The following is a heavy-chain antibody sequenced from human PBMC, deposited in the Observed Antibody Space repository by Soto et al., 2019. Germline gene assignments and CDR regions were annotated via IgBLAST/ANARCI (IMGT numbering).Heavy chain of an antibody. CDR1: GGSFSGYY. V-gene: IGHV4-34*01. CDR2: VKHSGNI. Sequence: QVQLQQWGAGLLEPSETLSLTCAVYGGSFSGYYWGWLRQPPGKGLEWIGEVKHSGNINYNPSLKTRLTVSVDTSKNQFSLKLSSMTAADTAMYYCARGSHFDFSSGYADSFDVWGQGTMVTVSS. D-gene: IGHD3-3*01. CDR3: ARGSHFDFSSGYADSFDV. J-gene: IGHJ3*01.